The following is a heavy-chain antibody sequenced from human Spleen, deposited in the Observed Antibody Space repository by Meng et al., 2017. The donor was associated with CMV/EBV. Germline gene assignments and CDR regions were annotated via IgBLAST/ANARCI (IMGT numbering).Heavy chain of an antibody. J-gene: IGHJ6*02. V-gene: IGHV1-18*01. CDR2: ISPYTGNT. D-gene: IGHD2-2*02. Sequence: ASVKVSCKASGYTFNRYSISWVRQAPGQGLEWMGWISPYTGNTNYEQNLQGRVTMTTDTSTTTAYMELRNLRSDDTAVYYCAREVGYCSSTSCYTQGPGGGYYGMDVWGQGTTVTVSS. CDR3: AREVGYCSSTSCYTQGPGGGYYGMDV. CDR1: GYTFNRYS.